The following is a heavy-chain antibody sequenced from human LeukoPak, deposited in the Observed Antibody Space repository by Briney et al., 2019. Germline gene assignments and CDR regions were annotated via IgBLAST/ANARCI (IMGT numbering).Heavy chain of an antibody. V-gene: IGHV4-4*07. Sequence: SETLSLTCTVSGGSISSYYWSWIRQPAGKGLEWIGRIYTSGSTNYNPSLKSRVTISVDTSKNQFSLKLSSVTAADTAVYYCARHLTSSGSYHYWGQGTLVTVSS. CDR3: ARHLTSSGSYHY. D-gene: IGHD3-22*01. J-gene: IGHJ4*02. CDR2: IYTSGST. CDR1: GGSISSYY.